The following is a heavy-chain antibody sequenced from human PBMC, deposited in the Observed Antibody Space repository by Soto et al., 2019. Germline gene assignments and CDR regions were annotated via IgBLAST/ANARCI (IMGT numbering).Heavy chain of an antibody. J-gene: IGHJ6*02. Sequence: TGGSLRLSCAASGFTFSSYAMHWVRQAPGKGLEWVAVISYDGSNKYYADSVKGRFTISRDNSKNTLYLQMNSLRAEDTAVYYCARDFNGGYDPYYYYYGMDVWGQGTTVTVSS. D-gene: IGHD5-12*01. CDR3: ARDFNGGYDPYYYYYGMDV. CDR1: GFTFSSYA. V-gene: IGHV3-30-3*01. CDR2: ISYDGSNK.